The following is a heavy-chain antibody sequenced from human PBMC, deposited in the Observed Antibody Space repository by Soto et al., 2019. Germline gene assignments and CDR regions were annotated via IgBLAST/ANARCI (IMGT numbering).Heavy chain of an antibody. Sequence: ASVKVSCKASGGTFSSYAISWVRQAPGQGLEWMGGIIPIFGTANYAQKFQGRVTITADESTSTAYMELSSLRSEDTAVYYCARGCGGDCYSTVYYYYGMDVWGQGTTVTVYS. V-gene: IGHV1-69*13. CDR1: GGTFSSYA. D-gene: IGHD2-21*02. J-gene: IGHJ6*02. CDR2: IIPIFGTA. CDR3: ARGCGGDCYSTVYYYYGMDV.